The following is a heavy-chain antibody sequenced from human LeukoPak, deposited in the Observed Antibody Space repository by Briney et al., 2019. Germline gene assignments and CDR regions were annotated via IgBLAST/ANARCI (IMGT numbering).Heavy chain of an antibody. V-gene: IGHV1-24*01. J-gene: IGHJ3*02. D-gene: IGHD1-26*01. CDR3: ARTSGSYPWDAFDI. CDR2: FDLEDGET. CDR1: GYTLTELS. Sequence: ASVKVSCKVSGYTLTELSMHWVRQAPGKGLEWMGGFDLEDGETIYAQKFQGRVTMTEDTSTDTAYMELSSLRSEDTAVYYCARTSGSYPWDAFDIWGQGTMVTVSS.